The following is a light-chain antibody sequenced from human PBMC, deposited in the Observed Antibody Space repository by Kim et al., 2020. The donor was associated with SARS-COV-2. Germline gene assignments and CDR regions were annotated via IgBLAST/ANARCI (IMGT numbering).Light chain of an antibody. J-gene: IGLJ3*02. CDR1: SGSVASNY. CDR2: EDN. Sequence: GTSVTISCTRCSGSVASNYLQWYQQHPGSAPTTVIYEDNQRPSGVPDRFSGSIDSSSNSASLTISGLKTEDEADYYCQSYDSSNWVFGGGTQLTVL. CDR3: QSYDSSNWV. V-gene: IGLV6-57*03.